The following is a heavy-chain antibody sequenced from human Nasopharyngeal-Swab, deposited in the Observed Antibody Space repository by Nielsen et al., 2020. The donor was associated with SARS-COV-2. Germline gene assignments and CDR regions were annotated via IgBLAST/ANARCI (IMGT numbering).Heavy chain of an antibody. CDR1: GYTFTTYA. CDR2: INTNTGNP. Sequence: ASVKVSCKASGYTFTTYAMNWVRQAPGHGLEWMGWINTNTGNPTYAQGFTGRFVFSLDTSVSTAYLQISSLKAEDTAVYYCAREVDSSGYYYWGQGTLVTVSS. V-gene: IGHV7-4-1*02. CDR3: AREVDSSGYYY. D-gene: IGHD3-22*01. J-gene: IGHJ4*02.